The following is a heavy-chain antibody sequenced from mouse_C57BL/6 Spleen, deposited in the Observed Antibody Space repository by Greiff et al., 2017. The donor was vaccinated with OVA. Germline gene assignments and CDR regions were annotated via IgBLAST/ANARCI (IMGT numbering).Heavy chain of an antibody. J-gene: IGHJ1*03. CDR1: GYTFTDYY. Sequence: EVQLQQSGPELVKPGASVKISCKASGYTFTDYYMNWVKQSHGKSLEWIGDINPNNGGTSYNQKFKGKATLTVDKSSSTAYMELRSLTSEDSAVYYCARLGGWYFDVWGTGTTVTVSS. CDR2: INPNNGGT. CDR3: ARLGGWYFDV. D-gene: IGHD4-1*01. V-gene: IGHV1-26*01.